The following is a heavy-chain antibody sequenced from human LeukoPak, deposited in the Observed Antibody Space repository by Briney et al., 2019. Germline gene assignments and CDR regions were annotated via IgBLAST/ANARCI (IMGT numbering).Heavy chain of an antibody. J-gene: IGHJ4*02. CDR3: ARGSGWLVHY. V-gene: IGHV3-7*01. Sequence: PGGSLRLSCAVSEFSFSSFWMNWVRQAPGKGLEWVANIKQDGSEKYYVDSVKGRFTISRDNAKKSIYLEMNSLRAEDTAVYYCARGSGWLVHYWGQGTLVTVSS. D-gene: IGHD5-24*01. CDR1: EFSFSSFW. CDR2: IKQDGSEK.